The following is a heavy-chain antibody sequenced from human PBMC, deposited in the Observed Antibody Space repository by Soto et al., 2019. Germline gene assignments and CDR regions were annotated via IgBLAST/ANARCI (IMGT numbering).Heavy chain of an antibody. D-gene: IGHD1-26*01. CDR3: ARDGSGAYYFDY. CDR1: GFSISDYS. Sequence: EVQLVESGGGLVKPGGSLRLSCAASGFSISDYSMNWVRQAPGKGLQWVSSIISTSGSTYDADSVKGRFTISRDDAKNSLYLQMNSLRAEDTAVYYCARDGSGAYYFDYWGQGTLVTFSS. V-gene: IGHV3-21*01. J-gene: IGHJ4*02. CDR2: IISTSGST.